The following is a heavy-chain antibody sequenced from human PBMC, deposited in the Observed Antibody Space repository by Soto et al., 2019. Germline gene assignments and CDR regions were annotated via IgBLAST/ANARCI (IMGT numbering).Heavy chain of an antibody. Sequence: SETLSLTCTVSGGTISSWYWSWIRQPPGKGLEWIGYIYYSGSTNCNPSLKSRVTISVDTSKNQFSLKLSSVTAADTAVYYCARRYGSAIDYWGQGTLVTVPQ. CDR1: GGTISSWY. D-gene: IGHD1-26*01. CDR2: IYYSGST. CDR3: ARRYGSAIDY. J-gene: IGHJ4*02. V-gene: IGHV4-59*08.